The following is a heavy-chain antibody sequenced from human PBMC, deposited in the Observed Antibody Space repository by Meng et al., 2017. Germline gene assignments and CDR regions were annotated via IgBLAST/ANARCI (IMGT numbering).Heavy chain of an antibody. CDR3: AGASYGYSYGFPQYYFDY. CDR1: GYTFTSYG. V-gene: IGHV1-18*01. CDR2: ISAYNGNT. Sequence: ASVKVSCKASGYTFTSYGISWVRQAPGQGLEWMGWISAYNGNTNYAQKLQGRVTMTTDTSTSTAYMELRSLRSDDTAVYYCAGASYGYSYGFPQYYFDYWGQGTLVTVSS. J-gene: IGHJ4*02. D-gene: IGHD5-18*01.